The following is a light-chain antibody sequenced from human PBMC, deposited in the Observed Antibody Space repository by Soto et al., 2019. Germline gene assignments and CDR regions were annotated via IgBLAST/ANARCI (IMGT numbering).Light chain of an antibody. CDR1: GYAVNYQR. Sequence: QSVLTQPASVSGSPGQSITISCSGYAVNYQRVSWYQQQPGKAPKLILYDLTTLPSGVSNRFSGFKSATTASLTITGLQAEDEADYYCCSYVGTTNDVFGTGTKLTVL. J-gene: IGLJ1*01. V-gene: IGLV2-23*02. CDR3: CSYVGTTNDV. CDR2: DLT.